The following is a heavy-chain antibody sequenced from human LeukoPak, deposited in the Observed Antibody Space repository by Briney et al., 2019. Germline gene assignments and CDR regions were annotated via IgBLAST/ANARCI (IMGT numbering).Heavy chain of an antibody. CDR1: GGSISSYY. CDR3: ARVSLITFGGPFDY. CDR2: IYYSGST. Sequence: PSETLSLTCTVSGGSISSYYWSWIRQPPGKGLEWIGYIYYSGSTYYNPSLKSRVTISVDTSKNQISLKLSSVTAADTAVYYCARVSLITFGGPFDYWGQGTLVTVSS. V-gene: IGHV4-59*06. J-gene: IGHJ4*02. D-gene: IGHD3-16*01.